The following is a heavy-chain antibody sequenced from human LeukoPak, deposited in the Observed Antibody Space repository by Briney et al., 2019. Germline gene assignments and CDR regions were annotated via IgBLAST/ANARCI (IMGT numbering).Heavy chain of an antibody. D-gene: IGHD3-3*01. J-gene: IGHJ4*02. Sequence: GGSLRLSCAASGFTVSSNYMSWVRQAPGKGLEWVSVIYSGGSTYYADSVKGRFTISRDNSKNMLYLQMNSLRAEDTAVYYCARDGDYYDFWSGYYTGGYFDYWGQGTLVTVSS. CDR2: IYSGGST. CDR1: GFTVSSNY. V-gene: IGHV3-66*01. CDR3: ARDGDYYDFWSGYYTGGYFDY.